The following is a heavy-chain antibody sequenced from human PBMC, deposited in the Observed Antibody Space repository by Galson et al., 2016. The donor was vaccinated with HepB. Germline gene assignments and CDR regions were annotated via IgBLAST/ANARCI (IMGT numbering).Heavy chain of an antibody. J-gene: IGHJ4*02. D-gene: IGHD2-15*01. CDR1: GFTFNNYA. CDR2: VNSGGGGT. V-gene: IGHV3-23*01. Sequence: SLRLSCAASGFTFNNYAMTWVRQAPGRGLQWVSTVNSGGGGTAYADSVKGRFTISRDNSKNTVYLQLNTLRAEDTAVYYCAKDYCSGGTCYQDQWGQGTLVSVSS. CDR3: AKDYCSGGTCYQDQ.